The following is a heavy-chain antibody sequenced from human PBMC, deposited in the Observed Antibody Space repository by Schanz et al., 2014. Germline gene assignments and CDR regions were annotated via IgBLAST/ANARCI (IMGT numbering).Heavy chain of an antibody. V-gene: IGHV1-18*01. CDR2: ISAYNGNT. J-gene: IGHJ4*02. CDR1: GYTFTSYG. CDR3: ARSAGRDFWSGYYTRFDY. Sequence: QVQLVQSGAEVKKPGASVKVSCKASGYTFTSYGISWVRQAPGQGLEWMGWISAYNGNTKYPQKLQGRVIMTTDTSTSAAYMELRSLRSDGTAVYYCARSAGRDFWSGYYTRFDYWGQGTLVTVSS. D-gene: IGHD3-3*01.